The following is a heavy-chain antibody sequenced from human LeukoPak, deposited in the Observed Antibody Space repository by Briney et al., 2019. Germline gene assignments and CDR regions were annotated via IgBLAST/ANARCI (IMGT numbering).Heavy chain of an antibody. V-gene: IGHV1-8*01. CDR3: ARGVGATTAPYYYYYMDV. Sequence: ASVKVSCKASGYTFTSYDINWVRQATGQGLEWVGWMIPNSGNTGYAQKFQGRVTMTRNTSISTAYMELSSLRSEDTAVYYCARGVGATTAPYYYYYMDVWGKGTTVTVSS. D-gene: IGHD1-26*01. J-gene: IGHJ6*03. CDR1: GYTFTSYD. CDR2: MIPNSGNT.